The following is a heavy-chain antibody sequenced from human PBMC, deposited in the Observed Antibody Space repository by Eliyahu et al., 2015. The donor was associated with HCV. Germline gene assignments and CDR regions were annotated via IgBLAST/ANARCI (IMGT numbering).Heavy chain of an antibody. J-gene: IGHJ6*02. CDR3: ARHGLEGGYYYGMDV. D-gene: IGHD3-16*01. V-gene: IGHV5-51*01. CDR1: XYSFSSYW. CDR2: IHPLDSDT. Sequence: LVQSGAEVKKPGXSLKXSCSXYXYSFSSYWXGXVRRXPGKGLEWMGIIHPLDSDTXYSPSFRGHVTMSVDKSLSTAYLQWSSLKASDTAIYYCARHGLEGGYYYGMDVWGQGTTVTVSS.